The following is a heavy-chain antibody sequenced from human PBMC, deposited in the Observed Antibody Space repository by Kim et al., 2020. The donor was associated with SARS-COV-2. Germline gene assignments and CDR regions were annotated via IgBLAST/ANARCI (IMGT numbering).Heavy chain of an antibody. Sequence: NKDYEAAVKGRLTIARENSKNQLYLQMNSLRAEDTAVYYCARDLGGRFDYWGQGTLVTVSS. CDR2: NK. CDR3: ARDLGGRFDY. D-gene: IGHD7-27*01. J-gene: IGHJ4*02. V-gene: IGHV3-30*01.